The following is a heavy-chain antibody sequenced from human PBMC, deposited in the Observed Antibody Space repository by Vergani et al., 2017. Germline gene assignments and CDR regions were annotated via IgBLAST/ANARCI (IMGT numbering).Heavy chain of an antibody. CDR3: ARDLPYYYDSSGYYYPELGFDC. V-gene: IGHV3-30*04. J-gene: IGHJ4*02. CDR1: GFTFSSYA. CDR2: ISYDGSNK. D-gene: IGHD3-22*01. Sequence: QVQLVESGGGVVQPGRSLRLSCAASGFTFSSYAMHWVRQAPGKGLEWVAVISYDGSNKYYADSVKGRFTISRDNSKNTLYLQMNSLRAEDTAVYYCARDLPYYYDSSGYYYPELGFDCGRQGSLVTVSS.